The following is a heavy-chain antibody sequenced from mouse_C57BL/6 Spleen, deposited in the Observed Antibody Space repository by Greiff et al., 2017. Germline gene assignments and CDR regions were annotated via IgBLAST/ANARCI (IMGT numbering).Heavy chain of an antibody. Sequence: QVQLQQPGAELVMPGASVTLSCKASGYTFTSYWMHWVKQRPGQGLEWIGEIDPSDSYTNYNQKFKGKSTLTVDKSSSTAYMQLSSLTSEDSAVYYCARGGVDYDDDDWGQGTLVTVSA. CDR1: GYTFTSYW. D-gene: IGHD2-4*01. V-gene: IGHV1-69*01. CDR3: ARGGVDYDDDD. J-gene: IGHJ3*01. CDR2: IDPSDSYT.